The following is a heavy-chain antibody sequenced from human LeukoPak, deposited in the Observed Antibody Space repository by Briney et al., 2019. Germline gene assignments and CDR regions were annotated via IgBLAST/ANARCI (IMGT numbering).Heavy chain of an antibody. J-gene: IGHJ2*01. V-gene: IGHV3-30-3*01. CDR2: ISYDGSNK. CDR3: ARGEGSSSWGYFNL. D-gene: IGHD6-13*01. CDR1: GFTFSSYA. Sequence: GGSLRLSCAASGFTFSSYAMHWVRQAPGKGLEWVAVISYDGSNKYYADSVKGRFTISRDNSKNTLYLQMNSLRAEDTAVYYCARGEGSSSWGYFNLGGRGTLVTV.